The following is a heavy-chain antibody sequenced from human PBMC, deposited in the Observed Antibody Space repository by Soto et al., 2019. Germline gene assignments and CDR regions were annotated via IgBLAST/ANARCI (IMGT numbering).Heavy chain of an antibody. CDR2: TRNRANSYNT. V-gene: IGHV3-72*01. CDR3: VSSLEYGCGGGCPNYYFDY. J-gene: IGHJ4*02. Sequence: GGSLRLSCAASGFTFSDHYMDWVRQAPGKGLEWVGRTRNRANSYNTEYAASVKGRFTISRDDSKNSLYLQMNSLKTEDTAVYYCVSSLEYGCGGGCPNYYFDYGGQGTLVPFS. D-gene: IGHD2-15*01. CDR1: GFTFSDHY.